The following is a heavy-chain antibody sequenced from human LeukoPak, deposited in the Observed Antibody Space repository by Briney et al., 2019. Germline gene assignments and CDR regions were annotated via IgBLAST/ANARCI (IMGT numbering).Heavy chain of an antibody. CDR3: ARKAAVGFWFDP. V-gene: IGHV4-28*01. CDR2: IYYSGST. J-gene: IGHJ5*02. Sequence: SGTLSLTCAVSGYSISSSNWWGCIRQPPGKGLELIGYIYYSGSTYYNPSVKRRVTMSVDTSKNQFSLKLSSVTAVDTAVYYCARKAAVGFWFDPWGQGTLVTVSS. CDR1: GYSISSSNW. D-gene: IGHD6-13*01.